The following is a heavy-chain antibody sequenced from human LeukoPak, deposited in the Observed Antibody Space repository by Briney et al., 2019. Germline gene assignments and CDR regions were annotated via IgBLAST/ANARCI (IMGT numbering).Heavy chain of an antibody. CDR1: GGSISSYY. D-gene: IGHD3-22*01. CDR2: IYYSGST. Sequence: SETLSLTCTVSGGSISSYYWSWIRQPPGKGLEWIGYIYYSGSTNYNPSLKSRVTISVDTSKNQFSLKLSSGTAADTAVYYCARVNDSSGYYDIDYWGQGTLVTVSS. J-gene: IGHJ4*02. V-gene: IGHV4-59*01. CDR3: ARVNDSSGYYDIDY.